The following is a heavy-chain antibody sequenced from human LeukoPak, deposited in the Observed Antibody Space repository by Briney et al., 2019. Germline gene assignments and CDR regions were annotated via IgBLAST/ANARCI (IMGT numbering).Heavy chain of an antibody. J-gene: IGHJ6*02. V-gene: IGHV1-18*01. CDR1: GYTFTSYG. CDR3: ARDPRILYYGMDV. CDR2: ISAYNGNT. Sequence: ASVKFSCKASGYTFTSYGISWVRQAPGQGLEWMGWISAYNGNTNYAQKLQGRVTMTTDTSTSTAYMGLRSLRSDDTAVYYCARDPRILYYGMDVWGQGTTVTVSS.